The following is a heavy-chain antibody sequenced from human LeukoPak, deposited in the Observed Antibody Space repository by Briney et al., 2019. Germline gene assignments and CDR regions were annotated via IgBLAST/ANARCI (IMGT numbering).Heavy chain of an antibody. Sequence: HSGGSLRLSCAASGFTFSSYAMSWVRQAPGKGLEWVSAISGSGGSTYYADSVKGRFTISRDNSKNTLYLQMNSLRAEDTAVHYCAKDRETSFYYDSSGTDYWGQGTLVTVSS. D-gene: IGHD3-22*01. V-gene: IGHV3-23*01. CDR1: GFTFSSYA. CDR3: AKDRETSFYYDSSGTDY. CDR2: ISGSGGST. J-gene: IGHJ4*02.